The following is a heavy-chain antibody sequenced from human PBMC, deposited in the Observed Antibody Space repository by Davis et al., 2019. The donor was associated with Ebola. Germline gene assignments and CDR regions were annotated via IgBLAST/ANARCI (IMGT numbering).Heavy chain of an antibody. CDR3: ARESPSTFWFDP. J-gene: IGHJ5*02. D-gene: IGHD2/OR15-2a*01. V-gene: IGHV1-46*01. CDR2: INPTSGDI. Sequence: AASVKVSCKASGYTFIAYFVHWVRQAPGQGPEYMGMINPTSGDIIYAQKFQGRVTMTRDTSTSTVYMELSSLTSDDTAVYFCARESPSTFWFDPWAREPWSPSPQ. CDR1: GYTFIAYF.